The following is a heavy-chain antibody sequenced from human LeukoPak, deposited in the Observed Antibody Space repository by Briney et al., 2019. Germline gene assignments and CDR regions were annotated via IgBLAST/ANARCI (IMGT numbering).Heavy chain of an antibody. CDR2: IYYSGNT. CDR1: GGSINTDVYY. D-gene: IGHD2-2*01. V-gene: IGHV4-30-4*01. Sequence: SETLSLTCIVSGGSINTDVYYWTWIRQPPGKGLEWIGYIYYSGNTYYNPSLKSRITISVDTSENQFSLNLSSVTAADTAVYYCARARGLGYCSSTSCYVVDIWGQGTMVTVSS. CDR3: ARARGLGYCSSTSCYVVDI. J-gene: IGHJ3*02.